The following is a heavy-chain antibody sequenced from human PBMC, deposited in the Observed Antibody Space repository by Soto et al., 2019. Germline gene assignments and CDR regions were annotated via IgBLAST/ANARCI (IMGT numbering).Heavy chain of an antibody. D-gene: IGHD6-19*01. V-gene: IGHV3-30*18. CDR1: GFTFSSYG. Sequence: GGSLRLSCAASGFTFSSYGMHWVRQAPGKGLEWVAVISYDGSNKYYADSVKGRFTISRDNSKNTLYLQMNSLRAEDTAVYYCAKDFSSGWYGFAFDIWGQGTMVTVSS. J-gene: IGHJ3*02. CDR2: ISYDGSNK. CDR3: AKDFSSGWYGFAFDI.